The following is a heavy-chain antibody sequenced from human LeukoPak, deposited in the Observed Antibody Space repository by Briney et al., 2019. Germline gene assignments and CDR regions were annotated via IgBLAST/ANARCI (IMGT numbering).Heavy chain of an antibody. D-gene: IGHD6-6*01. Sequence: SETLSLTCTVSGGSISSGGYYWSWIRQPPGKGLEWIGYIYYSGSTNYNPSLKSRVTISVDTSKNQFSLKLSSVTAADTAVYYCARRRGYSSSSGHFDYWGQGTLVTVSS. J-gene: IGHJ4*02. CDR2: IYYSGST. CDR3: ARRRGYSSSSGHFDY. CDR1: GGSISSGGYY. V-gene: IGHV4-61*08.